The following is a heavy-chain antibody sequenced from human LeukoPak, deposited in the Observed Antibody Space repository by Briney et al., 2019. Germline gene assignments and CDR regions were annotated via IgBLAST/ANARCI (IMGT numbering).Heavy chain of an antibody. V-gene: IGHV4-4*02. CDR2: IYHSGST. Sequence: SGTLSLTCAVSGGSISSSNWWSWVRQPPGKGLEWIGEIYHSGSTNYNPSLKSRVTISVDKSKNQFSLKLSSVTAADTAVYYCASKPGPPYCSGGSCYYYYYGMDAWGQGTTVTVSS. CDR1: GGSISSSNW. CDR3: ASKPGPPYCSGGSCYYYYYGMDA. J-gene: IGHJ6*02. D-gene: IGHD2-15*01.